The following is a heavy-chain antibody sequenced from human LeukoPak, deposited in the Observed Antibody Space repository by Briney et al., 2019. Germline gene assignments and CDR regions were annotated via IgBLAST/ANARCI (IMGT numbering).Heavy chain of an antibody. CDR2: VNTNTGNP. D-gene: IGHD3-22*01. J-gene: IGHJ4*02. CDR1: GYTFTAYA. CDR3: ASCNDSSGYFAY. Sequence: ASVKVSCKPSGYTFTAYAINWVRQAPGQGLEYMGWVNTNTGNPTYAQGFTGRFVFSSDSSVGTAYLQITSLKADDSAIYFCASCNDSSGYFAYWGQGTLVTVSS. V-gene: IGHV7-4-1*02.